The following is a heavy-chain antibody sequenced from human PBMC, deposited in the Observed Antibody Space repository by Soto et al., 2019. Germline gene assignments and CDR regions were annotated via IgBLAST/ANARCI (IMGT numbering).Heavy chain of an antibody. J-gene: IGHJ5*02. Sequence: GESLKISCTGVGYSFTSYWIGWVRPMPGKGLEWMGIIYPGDSDTRYSPSFQGQVTIHADKPFTTAYPQWTSLKASDTAMYYCARGYCTTTICDPWLDPWVQGTLVTVSS. CDR1: GYSFTSYW. CDR3: ARGYCTTTICDPWLDP. D-gene: IGHD2-8*01. V-gene: IGHV5-51*04. CDR2: IYPGDSDT.